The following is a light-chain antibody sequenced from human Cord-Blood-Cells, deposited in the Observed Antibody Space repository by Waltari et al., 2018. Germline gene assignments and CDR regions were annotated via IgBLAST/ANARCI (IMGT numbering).Light chain of an antibody. J-gene: IGKJ1*01. CDR1: QSISSG. CDR3: QQYNSYSWT. V-gene: IGKV1-5*01. CDR2: DAS. Sequence: DIQMTQSPSTLSASVGDRVTITCRASQSISSGLAWYQQKPGKAPKLLIYDASSLESGVPSRFSGSGAGTEFTLTISSLQPGDFATYCCQQYNSYSWTFGQGTKVEIK.